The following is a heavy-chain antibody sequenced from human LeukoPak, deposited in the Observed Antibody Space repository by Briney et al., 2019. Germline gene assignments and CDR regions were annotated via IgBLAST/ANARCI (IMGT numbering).Heavy chain of an antibody. J-gene: IGHJ6*03. CDR1: GYTFTSYG. V-gene: IGHV1-18*01. CDR3: ARDGVQLWLGPVGYYYYYMDV. CDR2: ISAYNGNT. D-gene: IGHD5-18*01. Sequence: ASVKVSCKASGYTFTSYGISWVRQAPGQGLEWMGWISAYNGNTNYAQKLQGRVTVTTDTSTSTAYMELRSLRSDDTAVYYCARDGVQLWLGPVGYYYYYMDVWGKGTTVTISS.